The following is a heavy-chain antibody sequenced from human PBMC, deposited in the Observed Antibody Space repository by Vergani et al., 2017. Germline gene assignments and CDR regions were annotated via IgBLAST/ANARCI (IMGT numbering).Heavy chain of an antibody. Sequence: QVQLVQSGAEVKKPGASVKVSCKASRYTFTAYYMHWVRQAPGQGLEWMGWINPNGGSTNYAQKFQGRVTMTRDTSISTAYMELSRLRSDDTAVYYCARSPRSIAVAGTPFDYWGQGTLVTVSS. J-gene: IGHJ4*02. CDR2: INPNGGST. V-gene: IGHV1-2*02. D-gene: IGHD6-19*01. CDR1: RYTFTAYY. CDR3: ARSPRSIAVAGTPFDY.